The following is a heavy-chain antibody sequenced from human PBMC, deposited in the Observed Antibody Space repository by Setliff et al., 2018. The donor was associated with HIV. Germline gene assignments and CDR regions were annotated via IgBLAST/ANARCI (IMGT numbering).Heavy chain of an antibody. V-gene: IGHV1-2*02. Sequence: ASVKVSCKASGYTFTGHYMHWVRQAPGQGLRWMGWIDPHTGGPQYSQKFLGRVTMTRDTSISTVYMELTSLRSDDTAIYYCARDANYGSSGYDREYFDYWGQGTLVTV. D-gene: IGHD5-12*01. CDR3: ARDANYGSSGYDREYFDY. J-gene: IGHJ4*02. CDR2: IDPHTGGP. CDR1: GYTFTGHY.